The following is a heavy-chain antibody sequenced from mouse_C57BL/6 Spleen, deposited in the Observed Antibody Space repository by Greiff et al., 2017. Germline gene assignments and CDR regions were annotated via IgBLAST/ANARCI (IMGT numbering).Heavy chain of an antibody. J-gene: IGHJ2*01. V-gene: IGHV2-2*01. CDR2: IWSGGST. Sequence: QVQLQQSGPGLVQPSQSLSITCTVSGFSLTSYGVHWVRPSPGKGLEWLGVIWSGGSTDYNAAFISRLSISKDNSKSQVFFKMNSLQADDTAIYYCARNGEPYYFDYWGQGTTLTVSS. CDR3: ARNGEPYYFDY. CDR1: GFSLTSYG.